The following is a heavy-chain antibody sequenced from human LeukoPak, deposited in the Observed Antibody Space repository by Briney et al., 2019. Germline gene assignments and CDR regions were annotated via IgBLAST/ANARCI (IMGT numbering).Heavy chain of an antibody. CDR2: MYPGNSDT. V-gene: IGHV5-51*01. Sequence: GESLKISCKGSGYSFTSYWIGWVRQMPGKGLEWMGIMYPGNSDTRYSPSFQGQVTISADKSISTASLQWSSLKASDTAMYYCVRRANTYYDILTGYYEVGGLNPWGQGTLVTVSS. CDR1: GYSFTSYW. J-gene: IGHJ5*02. CDR3: VRRANTYYDILTGYYEVGGLNP. D-gene: IGHD3-9*01.